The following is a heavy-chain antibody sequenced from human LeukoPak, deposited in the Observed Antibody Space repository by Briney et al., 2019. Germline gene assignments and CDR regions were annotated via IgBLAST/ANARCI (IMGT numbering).Heavy chain of an antibody. Sequence: ASVKVSCKASGYTLTSYGISWVRQAPGQGLEWMGWISAYNGNTNYAQKLQGRVTMTTDTSTSTAYMELRSLRSDDTAVYYCARVYDSSGYYYLDLFDYWGQGTLVTVSS. CDR2: ISAYNGNT. J-gene: IGHJ4*02. CDR1: GYTLTSYG. D-gene: IGHD3-22*01. CDR3: ARVYDSSGYYYLDLFDY. V-gene: IGHV1-18*01.